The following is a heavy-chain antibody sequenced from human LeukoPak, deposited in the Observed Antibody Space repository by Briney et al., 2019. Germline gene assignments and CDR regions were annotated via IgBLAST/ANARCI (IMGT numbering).Heavy chain of an antibody. Sequence: ASVTVSFKASGYTFTTDYIHWVRQAPGQGLEGMGVINPSGGSTSYAQKFQGRVTMPRDTSTSTVYMELSSLRSEDTAVYYCARGSPWGTTSPSEGAFDIWGQGTMVTVSS. CDR1: GYTFTTDY. V-gene: IGHV1-46*01. D-gene: IGHD1-7*01. CDR2: INPSGGST. J-gene: IGHJ3*02. CDR3: ARGSPWGTTSPSEGAFDI.